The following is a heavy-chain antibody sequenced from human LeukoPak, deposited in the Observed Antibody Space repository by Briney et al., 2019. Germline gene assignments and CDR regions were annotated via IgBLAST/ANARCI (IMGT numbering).Heavy chain of an antibody. D-gene: IGHD3-3*01. V-gene: IGHV4-34*01. CDR3: ARGRYYDFWSGLNWFDP. J-gene: IGHJ5*02. Sequence: ASETLSLTCAVYGGSFSGYYWSWIRQPPGKGLEWIGEINHSGSTNYNPSLKSRVTISVDTSKNQFSLKLSSVTAADTAVYYCARGRYYDFWSGLNWFDPWGQGTLVTVSP. CDR1: GGSFSGYY. CDR2: INHSGST.